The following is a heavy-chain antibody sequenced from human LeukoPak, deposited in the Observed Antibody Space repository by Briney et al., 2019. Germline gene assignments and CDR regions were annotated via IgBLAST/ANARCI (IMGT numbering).Heavy chain of an antibody. D-gene: IGHD3-10*01. V-gene: IGHV3-15*01. Sequence: GGSLRLSCAASGFTFSNAWLNWVRQAPGRGLEWVGHIKSKTDGGTTDYAAPVKGRFTISRDDSKNTLFLQMNSLKTEDTAVYYCTLPWGSGSYYDYWGQGTLVTVSS. CDR2: IKSKTDGGTT. CDR3: TLPWGSGSYYDY. J-gene: IGHJ4*02. CDR1: GFTFSNAW.